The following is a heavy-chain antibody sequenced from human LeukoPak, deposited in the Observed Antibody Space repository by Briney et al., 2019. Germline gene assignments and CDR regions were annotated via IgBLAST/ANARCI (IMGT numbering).Heavy chain of an antibody. CDR3: AREGLYGSGSYGYYYYGMDV. J-gene: IGHJ6*02. D-gene: IGHD3-10*01. V-gene: IGHV4-59*01. CDR1: GGSISSYY. CDR2: IYYSGST. Sequence: TSETLSLTCTVSGGSISSYYWSWIRQPPGKGLEWIGYIYYSGSTNYNPSLKSRVTISVDTSKNQFSLKLSSVTAADTAVYYCAREGLYGSGSYGYYYYGMDVWGQGTTVTVSS.